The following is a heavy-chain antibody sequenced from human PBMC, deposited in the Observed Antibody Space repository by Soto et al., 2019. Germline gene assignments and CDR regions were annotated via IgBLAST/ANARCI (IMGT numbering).Heavy chain of an antibody. V-gene: IGHV4-59*07. D-gene: IGHD6-13*01. J-gene: IGHJ4*02. CDR3: AKGQQLDPHPFDY. CDR2: IYYSGST. Sequence: SDTLSLTCTVSGGSISSYYWSWIRQPPGKGLEWIGYIYYSGSTNYNPSLKSRVTISVDTSKNQFSLKLSSVTAADTAVYYCAKGQQLDPHPFDYWGQGTLVTVSS. CDR1: GGSISSYY.